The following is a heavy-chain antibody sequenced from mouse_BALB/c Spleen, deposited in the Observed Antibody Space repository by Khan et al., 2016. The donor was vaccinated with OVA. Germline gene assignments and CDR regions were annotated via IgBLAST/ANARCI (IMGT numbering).Heavy chain of an antibody. CDR2: ITYSGST. V-gene: IGHV3-2*02. CDR1: GYSITSDYA. J-gene: IGHJ3*01. Sequence: VQLKESGPGLVKPSQSLSLTCTVTGYSITSDYAWNWIRQFPGNKLEWMGYITYSGSTSYIPSLKGRISITRDTSKNQFFLQLNSVTTEDTATDYGARWFAYWGQGTLVTVSA. CDR3: ARWFAY.